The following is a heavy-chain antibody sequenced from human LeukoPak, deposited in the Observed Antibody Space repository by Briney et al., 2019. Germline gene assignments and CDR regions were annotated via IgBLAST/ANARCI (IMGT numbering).Heavy chain of an antibody. CDR2: ISWNSGSI. D-gene: IGHD6-6*01. Sequence: GGSLRLSCAASGFTFDDYAMHWVRQAPGKGLEWVSGISWNSGSIDYADSVKGRFTISRDNAKNSLYLQMNSLRAEDTALYYCAKDIVARPLYYYYGMDVWGQGTTVTVSS. J-gene: IGHJ6*02. V-gene: IGHV3-9*01. CDR3: AKDIVARPLYYYYGMDV. CDR1: GFTFDDYA.